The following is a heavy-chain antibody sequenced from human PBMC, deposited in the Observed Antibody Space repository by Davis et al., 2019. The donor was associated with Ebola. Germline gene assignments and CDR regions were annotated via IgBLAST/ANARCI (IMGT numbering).Heavy chain of an antibody. J-gene: IGHJ2*01. CDR3: ARTGGSSHYWYFDV. CDR2: IYWDDDK. Sequence: SGPTLVKPTQTLTLTCTFSGFSLSTSGVGVGWIRQPPGKALEWLALIYWDDDKRYSPSLKSRLTITKDTSKNQVVLTMTNMDPVDTATYYCARTGGSSHYWYFDVWGRGTLVTVSS. D-gene: IGHD1-26*01. CDR1: GFSLSTSGVG. V-gene: IGHV2-5*02.